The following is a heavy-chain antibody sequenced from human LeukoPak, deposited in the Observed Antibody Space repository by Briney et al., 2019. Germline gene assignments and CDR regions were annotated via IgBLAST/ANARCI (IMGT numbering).Heavy chain of an antibody. V-gene: IGHV3-48*03. Sequence: GGSLRLSCAASGFTFSAYEMNWVRQAPGKGLEPVSYISGSGNSISYADSVRGRFTISRDNAKNSLFLQMNSLRVEDTAVYYCASSLWFGETNTLYYYYYMDVWGKGTTVTISS. CDR1: GFTFSAYE. CDR3: ASSLWFGETNTLYYYYYMDV. CDR2: ISGSGNSI. D-gene: IGHD3-10*01. J-gene: IGHJ6*03.